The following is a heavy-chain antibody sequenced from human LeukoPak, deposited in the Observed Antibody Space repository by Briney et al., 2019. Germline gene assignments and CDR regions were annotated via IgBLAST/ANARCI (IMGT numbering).Heavy chain of an antibody. CDR1: GFSFSTYD. V-gene: IGHV3-23*01. Sequence: GGSLRLSCGASGFSFSTYDMTWVRQAPGKGLEWVSAISGSVSSTNYADSVKGRFTISRDNSKNTLYLQMNSLRAEDTAVYYCAKNTSGSYFDYWGQGTLVTVSS. J-gene: IGHJ4*02. CDR2: ISGSVSST. CDR3: AKNTSGSYFDY. D-gene: IGHD1-26*01.